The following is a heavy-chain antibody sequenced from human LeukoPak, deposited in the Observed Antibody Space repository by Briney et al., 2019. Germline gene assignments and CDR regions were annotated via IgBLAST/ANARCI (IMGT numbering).Heavy chain of an antibody. V-gene: IGHV3-23*01. CDR3: AKYAVAAAGKRWFDP. CDR1: GFTFSSYA. CDR2: ISGSGGSI. J-gene: IGHJ5*02. D-gene: IGHD6-13*01. Sequence: GGSLRLSCAASGFTFSSYAMSWVRRAPGKGLEWVSGISGSGGSIYYADSVQGRFTISRDNSKNTLYLQMNSLRGEDTALYYCAKYAVAAAGKRWFDPWGQGTLVTVSS.